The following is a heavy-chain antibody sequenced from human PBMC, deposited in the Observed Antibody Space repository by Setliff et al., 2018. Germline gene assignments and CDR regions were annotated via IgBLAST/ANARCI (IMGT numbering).Heavy chain of an antibody. J-gene: IGHJ4*02. CDR1: GGGSINNYY. CDR2: VHFGGDT. D-gene: IGHD3-10*01. V-gene: IGHV4-59*08. CDR3: ARQPSSGAYYNPRPYYFDY. Sequence: SETLSLTCTVSGGGSINNYYWSWARQSPGKGLEWIGFVHFGGDTNYNPSLKSRVTMSADTSNNQFSRNLRSVTAADTAVYFCARQPSSGAYYNPRPYYFDYWGQGTLVTVSS.